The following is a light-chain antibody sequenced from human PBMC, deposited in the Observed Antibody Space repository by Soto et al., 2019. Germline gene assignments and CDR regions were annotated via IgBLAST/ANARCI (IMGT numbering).Light chain of an antibody. Sequence: EIILTQSPDTLSLSPGERATLSCGASQTVSSNYLAWCQQRPGQAPRLLIYGASTRAAGIPDRFSGSGSGTEFTLTISSLQSEDFAVYYCQQYNNWPPRTFGQGTKVDIK. J-gene: IGKJ1*01. CDR1: QTVSSN. CDR3: QQYNNWPPRT. V-gene: IGKV3D-15*01. CDR2: GAS.